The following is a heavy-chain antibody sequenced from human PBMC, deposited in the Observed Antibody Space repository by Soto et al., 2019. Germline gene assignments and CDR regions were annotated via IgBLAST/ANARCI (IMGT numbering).Heavy chain of an antibody. D-gene: IGHD6-13*01. CDR2: IYYSGST. V-gene: IGHV4-31*03. J-gene: IGHJ6*02. Sequence: PSETLSLTCTVSGGSISSGGYYWSWIRQHPGKGLEWIGYIYYSGSTYYNPSLKSRVTISVDTSKNQFSLKLSSVTAADTAVYYCARGGGSSWYPLDVWGQGTTVTVSS. CDR1: GGSISSGGYY. CDR3: ARGGGSSWYPLDV.